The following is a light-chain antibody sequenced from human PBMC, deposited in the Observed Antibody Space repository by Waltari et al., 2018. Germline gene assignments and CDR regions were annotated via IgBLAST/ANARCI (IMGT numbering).Light chain of an antibody. J-gene: IGKJ2*01. CDR2: WAS. CDR1: QSLFYSSNNRDY. Sequence: DIVMTQSPDSLAVSLGERATINCKSSQSLFYSSNNRDYLAWYQQKPGQPPKLLFYWASTPESGVPHRFAASGSGTEFTLTISRLQAEDVAVYYCQQYYVAPQNTFGQGTRLEIK. CDR3: QQYYVAPQNT. V-gene: IGKV4-1*01.